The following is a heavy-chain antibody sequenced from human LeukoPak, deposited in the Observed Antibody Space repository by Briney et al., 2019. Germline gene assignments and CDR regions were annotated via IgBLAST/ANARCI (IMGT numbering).Heavy chain of an antibody. D-gene: IGHD6-13*01. CDR2: ISSSISTI. J-gene: IGHJ4*02. Sequence: GGSLRLSCAASGFTFSSYSMSWVRQAPGKGLEWVSYISSSISTIYYADSVKGRFTISRDNAKNSLYLQMNSQRDEDTAVYYCARVTTAAGDYWGQGTLVTVSS. CDR3: ARVTTAAGDY. V-gene: IGHV3-48*02. CDR1: GFTFSSYS.